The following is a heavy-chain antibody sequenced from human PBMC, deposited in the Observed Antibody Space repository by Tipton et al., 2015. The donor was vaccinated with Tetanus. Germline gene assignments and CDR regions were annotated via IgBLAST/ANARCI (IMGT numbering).Heavy chain of an antibody. CDR3: ARGMAVGYSCGGDCYSDP. CDR2: ITSSSSII. D-gene: IGHD2-21*02. CDR1: GFTFSSYS. V-gene: IGHV3-48*02. Sequence: SLRLSCAASGFTFSSYSMNWVRQAPGKGLEWVSYITSSSSIINYADSVKGRFTISRDNAKNSLYLQMNSLRDEDTAVYYCARGMAVGYSCGGDCYSDPWCLGPLVTVSP. J-gene: IGHJ5*02.